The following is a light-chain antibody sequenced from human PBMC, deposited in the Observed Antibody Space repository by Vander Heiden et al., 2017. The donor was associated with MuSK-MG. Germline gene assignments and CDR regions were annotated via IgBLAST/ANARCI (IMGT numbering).Light chain of an antibody. CDR3: QQTYSTPWT. Sequence: IPTTQSPSSLSASGGDRVTVTCRASHSISTSLNWYQQKPGKAPKLLIYAASTMQSGVPLRVTGSGSGTDFTLTIDSLQPEDFAAYYCQQTYSTPWTFGLGTKVDIK. CDR1: HSISTS. CDR2: AAS. V-gene: IGKV1-39*01. J-gene: IGKJ1*01.